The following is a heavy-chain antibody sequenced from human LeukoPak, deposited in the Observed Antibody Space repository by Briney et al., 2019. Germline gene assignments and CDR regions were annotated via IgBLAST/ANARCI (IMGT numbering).Heavy chain of an antibody. CDR2: INPTGGST. Sequence: GASVKVSCKASGYTFTGYYMHWVRQAPGQGLEWMGIINPTGGSTNYAQKFQGRVTMTRDMSTTTVYMDLSSLKSEDTAVYYCARAGSSGDYQAGSFEYWGQGTLVTVSS. V-gene: IGHV1-46*01. J-gene: IGHJ4*02. D-gene: IGHD1-26*01. CDR3: ARAGSSGDYQAGSFEY. CDR1: GYTFTGYY.